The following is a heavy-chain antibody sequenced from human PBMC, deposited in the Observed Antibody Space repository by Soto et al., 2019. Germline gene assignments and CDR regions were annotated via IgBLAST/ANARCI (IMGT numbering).Heavy chain of an antibody. CDR1: GYTFTSYD. CDR2: MNPNSGNT. Sequence: QVQLVQSGAEVKKPGASVKVSCKASGYTFTSYDINWVRQATGQGLEWMGWMNPNSGNTGYAQKFHGIVTMTRTPSISTAYMALISLRSEDTAVYYCFLHPGHGSYNASEIWGQGTTVTDSS. J-gene: IGHJ3*02. D-gene: IGHD2-2*02. V-gene: IGHV1-8*01. CDR3: FLHPGHGSYNASEI.